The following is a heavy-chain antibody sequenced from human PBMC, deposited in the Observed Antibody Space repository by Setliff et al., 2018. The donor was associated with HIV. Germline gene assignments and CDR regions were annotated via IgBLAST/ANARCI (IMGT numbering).Heavy chain of an antibody. CDR2: IIPLFGTA. CDR1: GGTFSGHA. V-gene: IGHV1-69*13. D-gene: IGHD6-19*01. CDR3: ARAPAHEQSTGWYSSSNRFDP. Sequence: SVKVSCKAAGGTFSGHAINWVRQAPGQGVEWMGEIIPLFGTAHYAQRFQGRVTITADASTSTAYMELSRLRSADTAVYYCARAPAHEQSTGWYSSSNRFDPWGQGTQVT. J-gene: IGHJ5*02.